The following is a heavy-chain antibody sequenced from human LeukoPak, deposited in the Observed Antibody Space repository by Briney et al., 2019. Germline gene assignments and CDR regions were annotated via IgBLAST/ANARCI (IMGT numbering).Heavy chain of an antibody. CDR2: ISYDGSYT. V-gene: IGHV3-30*04. J-gene: IGHJ3*02. Sequence: TGGSLRLSWAASGFTFSNNAMHWVRQAPDKGLEWVAIISYDGSYTYYADSVKGRFTISRDNSKNTLYLQMNSLRPEDTAMYYCAKVDGTATYSSYPFHMWGQGTMVTVSS. CDR3: AKVDGTATYSSYPFHM. CDR1: GFTFSNNA. D-gene: IGHD6-19*01.